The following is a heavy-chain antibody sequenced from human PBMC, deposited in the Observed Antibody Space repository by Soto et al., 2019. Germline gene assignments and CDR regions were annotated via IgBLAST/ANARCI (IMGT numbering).Heavy chain of an antibody. J-gene: IGHJ6*02. D-gene: IGHD1-26*01. CDR2: IKSKTDGGTT. CDR3: TTDGYVSGSSVLYYYYGMDV. CDR1: GFTFSNAW. V-gene: IGHV3-15*01. Sequence: PGGSLRLSCAASGFTFSNAWMSWVRQAPGKGLEWVGRIKSKTDGGTTDYAAPVKGRFTISRDDSKNTLYLQMNSLKTEDTAVYYCTTDGYVSGSSVLYYYYGMDVWGQGTTVTVSS.